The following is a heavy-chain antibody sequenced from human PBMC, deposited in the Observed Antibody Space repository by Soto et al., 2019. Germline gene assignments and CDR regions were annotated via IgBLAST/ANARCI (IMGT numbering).Heavy chain of an antibody. CDR1: VFTFNNYS. V-gene: IGHV3-23*01. D-gene: IGHD1-26*01. CDR2: ISYSGDRT. J-gene: IGHJ6*01. CDR3: GTDTTEATENGRAV. Sequence: GSLRLSCASSVFTFNNYSMSCVRHSPGKWLEWVSAISYSGDRTFYADSAKGRFTISRDNSKNTLFLDIKSWRGEDTAVYYCGTDTTEATENGRAVWRQGTRVTGSS.